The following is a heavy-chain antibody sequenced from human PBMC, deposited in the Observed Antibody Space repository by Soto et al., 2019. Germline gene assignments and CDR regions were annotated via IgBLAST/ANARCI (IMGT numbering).Heavy chain of an antibody. CDR1: GFTSSNAS. J-gene: IGHJ6*02. CDR2: IKSKADGGTT. D-gene: IGHD1-26*01. V-gene: IGHV3-15*01. CDR3: TTEGSGSYYDPYYYGMDV. Sequence: PGGDLRLSYAAFGFTSSNASISWVNQSPTKVQEWVGRIKSKADGGTTDYAAPVKGRFTISRDDSKDTLYLQMNSLKTEDTAVYYCTTEGSGSYYDPYYYGMDVWGQGTTVTVSS.